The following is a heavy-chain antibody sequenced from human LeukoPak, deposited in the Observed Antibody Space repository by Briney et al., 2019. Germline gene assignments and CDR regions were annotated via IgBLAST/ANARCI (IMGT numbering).Heavy chain of an antibody. J-gene: IGHJ4*02. CDR1: GFTFSSYA. CDR2: MSFDGGNE. Sequence: GGSLRLSCAASGFTFSSYAMLWVRQAPGKGLEWVAFMSFDGGNEYYADSVKGRFTIPRDNSKNTLYMQMISLRAEDTAVYYCARDGAPYSSGWYLDHWGQGTLVTVSS. CDR3: ARDGAPYSSGWYLDH. D-gene: IGHD6-19*01. V-gene: IGHV3-30*04.